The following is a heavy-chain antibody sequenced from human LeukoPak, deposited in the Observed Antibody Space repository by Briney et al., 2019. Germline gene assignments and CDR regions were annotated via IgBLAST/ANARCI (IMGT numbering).Heavy chain of an antibody. D-gene: IGHD2-2*01. CDR2: ISSSSSYI. CDR1: GFTFSSYS. J-gene: IGHJ5*02. CDR3: ARDPGLGCSSTSCYGGWFDP. V-gene: IGHV3-21*01. Sequence: GGSLRLSCAASGFTFSSYSMNWVRQAPGKGLEWVLSISSSSSYIYYADSVKGRFTISRDNAKNSLYLQMNSLRAEDTAVYYCARDPGLGCSSTSCYGGWFDPWGQGTLVTVSS.